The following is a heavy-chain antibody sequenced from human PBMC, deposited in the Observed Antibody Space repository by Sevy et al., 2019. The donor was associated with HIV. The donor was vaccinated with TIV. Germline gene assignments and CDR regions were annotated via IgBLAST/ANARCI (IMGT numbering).Heavy chain of an antibody. D-gene: IGHD2-8*01. Sequence: GGSLRLSCAASGFTFTNYWMHWVRQAPGKGLVWVSRVDNDGSDTNYADSVKGRFTISRDNAKNTVYLQTNSLRAEDTAVYYCTRDMYGIDYWGQGTLVTVSS. CDR2: VDNDGSDT. CDR3: TRDMYGIDY. CDR1: GFTFTNYW. V-gene: IGHV3-74*01. J-gene: IGHJ4*02.